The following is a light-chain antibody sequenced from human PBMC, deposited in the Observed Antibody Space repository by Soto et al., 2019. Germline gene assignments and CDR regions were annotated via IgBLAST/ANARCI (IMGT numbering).Light chain of an antibody. Sequence: DIQMTQSPSSLSASVGDRVTITCRASQSISSYLNWYQQKPGKAPKLLIYAASSLQSGVPSRFSGSGSGTDFTLTISCLQPEDFATYYCQQSYSTPPGWTFGQGTKVEIK. J-gene: IGKJ1*01. CDR3: QQSYSTPPGWT. CDR1: QSISSY. CDR2: AAS. V-gene: IGKV1-39*01.